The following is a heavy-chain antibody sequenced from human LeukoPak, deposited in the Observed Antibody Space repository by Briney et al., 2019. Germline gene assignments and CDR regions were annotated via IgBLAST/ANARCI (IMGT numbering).Heavy chain of an antibody. CDR3: ARPYYYDSRIDP. Sequence: SETLSLTCAVYGGSFSGYYWSWIRQPPGKGLEWIGEINHSGSSNYNPSLKSRVTMSADTSKNQLSLKLSSVTAADTAVYYCARPYYYDSRIDPWGQGILVTVSS. V-gene: IGHV4-34*01. CDR1: GGSFSGYY. J-gene: IGHJ5*02. D-gene: IGHD3-22*01. CDR2: INHSGSS.